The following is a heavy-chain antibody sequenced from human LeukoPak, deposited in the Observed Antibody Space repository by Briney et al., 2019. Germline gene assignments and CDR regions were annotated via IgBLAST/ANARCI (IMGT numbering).Heavy chain of an antibody. CDR3: LMYTNGWN. J-gene: IGHJ4*02. CDR2: ISRDGSNK. V-gene: IGHV3-30-3*01. D-gene: IGHD6-19*01. Sequence: GGSLRLSCAASGFTFSSYGMHWVRQAPGKGLEWVAVISRDGSNKYYADSVKGRFTISRDNSKNTLYLQMNSLRTEDTAVYYCLMYTNGWNWGQGTLVTVSS. CDR1: GFTFSSYG.